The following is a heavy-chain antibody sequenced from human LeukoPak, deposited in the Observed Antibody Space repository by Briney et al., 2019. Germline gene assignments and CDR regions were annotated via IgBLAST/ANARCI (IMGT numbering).Heavy chain of an antibody. CDR2: IKQDGSEK. D-gene: IGHD6-13*01. CDR3: ARAYSSSWYNWFDP. CDR1: GFTFSSYW. V-gene: IGHV3-7*04. Sequence: GGSLRLSCAASGFTFSSYWMHWVRQAQGKGLEWVANIKQDGSEKNYVDSVKGRFTISRDNAKNSLYLQMNSLRAEDTALYYCARAYSSSWYNWFDPWGQGTLVTVSS. J-gene: IGHJ5*02.